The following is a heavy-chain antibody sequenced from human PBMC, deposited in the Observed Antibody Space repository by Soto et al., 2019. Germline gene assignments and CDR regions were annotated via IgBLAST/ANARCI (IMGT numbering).Heavy chain of an antibody. CDR2: IHHSGGT. D-gene: IGHD2-15*01. V-gene: IGHV4-4*02. CDR3: ARDHCIGGNCYSNMGDWYFDV. CDR1: GDSIISDNW. J-gene: IGHJ2*01. Sequence: QVQLQESGPGLVKPSGTLSLTCAVSGDSIISDNWWSWVRQSPGKALEWLAEIHHSGGTNYNPSLTGRVSISLDRPKNQFSLKLRSVTAADTALYYCARDHCIGGNCYSNMGDWYFDVWGRGTLVTVSS.